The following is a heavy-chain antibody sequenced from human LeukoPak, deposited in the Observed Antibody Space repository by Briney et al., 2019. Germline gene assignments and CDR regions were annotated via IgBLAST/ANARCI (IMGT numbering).Heavy chain of an antibody. V-gene: IGHV3-7*01. CDR1: GFNFNTYA. Sequence: PGGSLRLSCAASGFNFNTYAMHWVRQAPGKGLEWVAKIKYDASDKYYVDSVKGRFTISRDNAKNSLYLQMNSLRAEDTAVYYCSRTDGSKGGAIDYWGQGTLVTVSS. CDR3: SRTDGSKGGAIDY. J-gene: IGHJ4*02. CDR2: IKYDASDK. D-gene: IGHD4-23*01.